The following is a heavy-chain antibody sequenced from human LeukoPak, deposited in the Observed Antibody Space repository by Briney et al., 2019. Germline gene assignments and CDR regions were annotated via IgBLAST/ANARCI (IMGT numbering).Heavy chain of an antibody. CDR3: ARHLLTVVTLEEIFDY. J-gene: IGHJ4*02. Sequence: SETLSLTCTVSGGSISSSSYYWGWIRQPPGKGLEWIGSIYYSGSTYYNPSLKSRVTISVDTSKNQFSLKLSSVTAADTAVYYCARHLLTVVTLEEIFDYWGQGTLVTVSS. CDR1: GGSISSSSYY. D-gene: IGHD4-23*01. CDR2: IYYSGST. V-gene: IGHV4-39*01.